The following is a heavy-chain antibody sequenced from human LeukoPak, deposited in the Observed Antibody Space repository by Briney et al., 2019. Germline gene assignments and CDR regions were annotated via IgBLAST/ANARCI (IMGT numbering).Heavy chain of an antibody. Sequence: SETLSLTCTVSGGSISSYYWSWLRQSPGKGLEWIGYIYYTGSTNYNPSLKSRVTISVDTSKNQFSLNLRTVTSADTAVYYCTRVHYSGSGLSSYFDYWGQGTLVTVSS. CDR3: TRVHYSGSGLSSYFDY. D-gene: IGHD3-10*01. V-gene: IGHV4-59*01. J-gene: IGHJ4*02. CDR2: IYYTGST. CDR1: GGSISSYY.